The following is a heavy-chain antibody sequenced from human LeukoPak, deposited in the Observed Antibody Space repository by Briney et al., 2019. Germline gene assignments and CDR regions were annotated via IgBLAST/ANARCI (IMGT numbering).Heavy chain of an antibody. J-gene: IGHJ4*02. CDR3: ARDLGYCSSTSCYGDLNFDY. CDR1: GGSISRYY. Sequence: SETLSLTCTVSGGSISRYYWSWIRQPPGKGLEWIGYIYYSGSTNYNPSLKSRVTISVDTSKNQFSLKLSSVTAADTAVYYCARDLGYCSSTSCYGDLNFDYWGQGTLVTVSS. V-gene: IGHV4-59*01. D-gene: IGHD2-2*01. CDR2: IYYSGST.